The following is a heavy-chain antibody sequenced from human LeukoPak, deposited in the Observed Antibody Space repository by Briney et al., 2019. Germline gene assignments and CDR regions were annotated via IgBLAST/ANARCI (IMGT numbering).Heavy chain of an antibody. Sequence: ASVKVSCKASGGTFSSYAISWVRQAPGQGLEWMGGIIPIFGTANYAQKFQGRVTITADKSTSTAYMELSSLRSEDTAVYYCARWGSGSSNWFDPWGQGTLVTVSS. CDR1: GGTFSSYA. CDR3: ARWGSGSSNWFDP. CDR2: IIPIFGTA. J-gene: IGHJ5*02. D-gene: IGHD3-10*01. V-gene: IGHV1-69*06.